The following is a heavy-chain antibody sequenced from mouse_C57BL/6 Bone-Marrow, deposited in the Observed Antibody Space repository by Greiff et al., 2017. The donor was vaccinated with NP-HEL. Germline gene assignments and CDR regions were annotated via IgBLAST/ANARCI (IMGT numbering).Heavy chain of an antibody. CDR1: GFTFSSYG. V-gene: IGHV5-6*02. D-gene: IGHD1-1*01. J-gene: IGHJ4*01. CDR2: ISSGGSYT. CDR3: ARQGYYGAMDY. Sequence: EVKLEESGGDLVKPGGSLKLSCAASGFTFSSYGMSWVRQTPDKRLEWVATISSGGSYTYYPDSVKGRFTISRDNAKNTLYLQMSSLKSEDTAMYYGARQGYYGAMDYWGQGTSVTVSS.